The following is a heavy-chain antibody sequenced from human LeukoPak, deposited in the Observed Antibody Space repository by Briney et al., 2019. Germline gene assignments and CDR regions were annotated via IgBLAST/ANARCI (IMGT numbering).Heavy chain of an antibody. J-gene: IGHJ4*02. V-gene: IGHV4-38-2*02. Sequence: SETLSLTCAVSGYSISSGYYWGWIRQPPGKGLEWIGGIYHSGSTYYNPSLKSPVTISVDTSKNQFSLKLSSVTAADTAVYYCARDIAAEAGNNPFDYWGQGTLVTVSS. CDR1: GYSISSGYY. D-gene: IGHD6-13*01. CDR2: IYHSGST. CDR3: ARDIAAEAGNNPFDY.